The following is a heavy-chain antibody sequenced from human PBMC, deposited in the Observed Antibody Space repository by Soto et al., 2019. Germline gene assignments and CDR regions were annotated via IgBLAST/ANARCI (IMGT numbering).Heavy chain of an antibody. Sequence: SETLSLTCAVYGGSFSGYYWSWIRQPPGKGLEWIGEINHSGSTNYNPSLKSRVTISVDTSKNQFSLKLSSVTAADTAVYYCARGSSYGRWFDYWGEGTMVTVSS. CDR3: ARGSSYGRWFDY. J-gene: IGHJ4*02. CDR2: INHSGST. V-gene: IGHV4-34*01. CDR1: GGSFSGYY. D-gene: IGHD5-18*01.